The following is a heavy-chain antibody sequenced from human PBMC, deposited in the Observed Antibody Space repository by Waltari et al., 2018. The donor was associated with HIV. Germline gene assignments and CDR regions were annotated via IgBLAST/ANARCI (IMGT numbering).Heavy chain of an antibody. J-gene: IGHJ4*03. V-gene: IGHV6-1*01. D-gene: IGHD3-10*01. CDR3: VRDSFGFDI. Sequence: QVRLQQSGPGVMKTSQTPSLTCDVSSASLSSKTAAWNWVRWSPSRGLEWLGKTFYRSEWRFDYATPLKGRLSISVDIPKNQFSLHLTSLTTEDTATYYCVRDSFGFDIWGQGT. CDR2: TFYRSEWRF. CDR1: SASLSSKTAA.